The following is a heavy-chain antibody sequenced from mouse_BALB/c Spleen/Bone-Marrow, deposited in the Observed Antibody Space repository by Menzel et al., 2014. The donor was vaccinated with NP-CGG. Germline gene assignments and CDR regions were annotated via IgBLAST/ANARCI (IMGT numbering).Heavy chain of an antibody. CDR3: ARDKGRVFFDY. V-gene: IGHV7-3*02. CDR1: GFTFTDYY. Sequence: EVKVVESGGGLVQPGGSLRLSCATSGFTFTDYYMNWVRQPPGKALEWLGFIRNKANGYTTEYSASVKGRFTISRDNSQNILYLQMNTLRAEDSATDYCARDKGRVFFDYWGQGTTVTVSS. CDR2: IRNKANGYTT. J-gene: IGHJ2*01.